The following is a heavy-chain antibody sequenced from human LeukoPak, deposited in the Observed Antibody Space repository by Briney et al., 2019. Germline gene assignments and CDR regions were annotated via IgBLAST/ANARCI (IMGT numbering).Heavy chain of an antibody. V-gene: IGHV3-43D*03. D-gene: IGHD3-9*01. CDR3: AKDRTNDILTGYPSD. CDR2: ISWDGGST. J-gene: IGHJ4*02. CDR1: GFTFDDYA. Sequence: GGSLRLSCAASGFTFDDYAMHWVRQAPGKGLEWISLISWDGGSTYYADSVKGRFTISRDNSKNSLYLQMNSLRAEDTALYYCAKDRTNDILTGYPSDWGQGTLVTVSS.